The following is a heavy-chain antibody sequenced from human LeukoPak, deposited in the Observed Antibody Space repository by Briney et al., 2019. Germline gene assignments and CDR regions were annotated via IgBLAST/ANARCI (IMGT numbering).Heavy chain of an antibody. V-gene: IGHV3-30*02. J-gene: IGHJ4*02. CDR2: IRYDGGNK. CDR1: GFTFSSYG. Sequence: GGSLRLSCAAPGFTFSSYGMHWVRQAPGKGLEGVAFIRYDGGNKYYADSVKGRLTISRDNSKNTLYLQMNSLRAEDTAVYYCAKALIAARLISLPGDYWGQGTLVTVSS. D-gene: IGHD6-6*01. CDR3: AKALIAARLISLPGDY.